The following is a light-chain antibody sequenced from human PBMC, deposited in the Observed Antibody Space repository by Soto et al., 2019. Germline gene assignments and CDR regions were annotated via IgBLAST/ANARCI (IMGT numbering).Light chain of an antibody. J-gene: IGKJ4*01. V-gene: IGKV3-20*01. CDR3: QHYGSSPGLT. CDR2: GAS. CDR1: QSVHSSY. Sequence: EIVLTQSPGTLSFSPGETATLSCRASQSVHSSYLAWYQKKPGQAPRLLIYGASSRATGIPDRFSASGSGTDFTLTISRLESEDSAVYYCQHYGSSPGLTCGGGTKGDIK.